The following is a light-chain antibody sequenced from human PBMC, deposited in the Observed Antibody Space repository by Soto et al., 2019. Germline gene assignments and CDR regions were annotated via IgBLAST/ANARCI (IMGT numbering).Light chain of an antibody. CDR3: QQYNNWPRT. CDR2: DAS. Sequence: IVMTQSPATLSVSPGERATLSCRASQNVNYNLAWYQQKPGQAPSLLIHDASIRATAVPARFSGSGSGTEFTLTISSLQSEDFAVYYCQQYNNWPRTFGQRTKVEIK. CDR1: QNVNYN. V-gene: IGKV3-15*01. J-gene: IGKJ1*01.